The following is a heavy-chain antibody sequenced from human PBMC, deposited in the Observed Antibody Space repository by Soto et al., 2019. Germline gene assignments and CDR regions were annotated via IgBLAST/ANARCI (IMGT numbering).Heavy chain of an antibody. Sequence: PGGSLRLSRSASGFTFSQYAMHWVRQAPGKGLEFVSAISRDGVSTYYADSVKGRFIISRENSKNTLYLQMSSLRPEDTAVYYCVKLGPYYYDTSGLFEYWGKGT. J-gene: IGHJ4*02. D-gene: IGHD3-22*01. CDR1: GFTFSQYA. CDR3: VKLGPYYYDTSGLFEY. CDR2: ISRDGVST. V-gene: IGHV3-64D*06.